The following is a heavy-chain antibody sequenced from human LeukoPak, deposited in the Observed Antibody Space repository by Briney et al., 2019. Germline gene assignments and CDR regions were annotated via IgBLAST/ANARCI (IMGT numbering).Heavy chain of an antibody. CDR2: INPSGRYT. CDR3: ARETGFLEWLGERLGAFDI. Sequence: ASVKVSCKASGYTFTSYYIHWVRQAPGQGLEWMGIINPSGRYTRYSQKFQGRVTMTRDMSTSTIYMELSSLRSDDTAVYYCARETGFLEWLGERLGAFDIWGQGTMVTVSS. D-gene: IGHD3-3*01. J-gene: IGHJ3*02. CDR1: GYTFTSYY. V-gene: IGHV1-46*03.